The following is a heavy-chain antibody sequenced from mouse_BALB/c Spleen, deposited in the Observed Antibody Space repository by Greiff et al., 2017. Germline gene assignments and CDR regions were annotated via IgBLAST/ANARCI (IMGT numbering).Heavy chain of an antibody. J-gene: IGHJ3*01. CDR3: ARSMITTGAFAY. CDR2: INSNGGST. D-gene: IGHD2-4*01. V-gene: IGHV5-6-2*01. Sequence: EVKLEESGGGLVKLGGSLKLSCAASGFTFSSYYMSWVRQTPEKRLELVAAINSNGGSTYYPDTVKGRFTISRDNAKNTLYLQMSSLKSEDTALYYCARSMITTGAFAYWGQGTLVTVSA. CDR1: GFTFSSYY.